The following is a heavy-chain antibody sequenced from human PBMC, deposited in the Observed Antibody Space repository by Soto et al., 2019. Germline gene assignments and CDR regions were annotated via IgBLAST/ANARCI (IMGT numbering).Heavy chain of an antibody. D-gene: IGHD5-12*01. CDR1: GFTFSSYW. V-gene: IGHV3-7*01. Sequence: GGSLRLSCAASGFTFSSYWMSWVRQAPGKGLEWVANIKQDGSEKYYVDSVKGRFTISRDNAKNSLYLQMNSLRAEDTAVYYCAREREIVATTFDYWGQGTLVTVSS. CDR3: AREREIVATTFDY. J-gene: IGHJ4*02. CDR2: IKQDGSEK.